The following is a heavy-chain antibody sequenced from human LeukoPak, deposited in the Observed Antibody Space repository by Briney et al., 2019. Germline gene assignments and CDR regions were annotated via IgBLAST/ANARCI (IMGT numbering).Heavy chain of an antibody. CDR3: AKDRAQQLVLAF. Sequence: GGSLRLSCAASGFTFSSYATSWVRQAPGKGLEWVSAIIGSGSSTYYADSVKGRFTISRDNSKNTLFLQMNSLRAEDTAVYYCAKDRAQQLVLAFWGQGTLVTVSS. J-gene: IGHJ4*02. CDR2: IIGSGSST. CDR1: GFTFSSYA. V-gene: IGHV3-23*01. D-gene: IGHD6-13*01.